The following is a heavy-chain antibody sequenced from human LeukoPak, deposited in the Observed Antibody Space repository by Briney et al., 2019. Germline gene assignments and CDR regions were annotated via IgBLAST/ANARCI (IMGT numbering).Heavy chain of an antibody. CDR2: IWYDGSNK. Sequence: PGRSLRLSCAASGFTFSSYGMHWVRQAPGKGLEWVAVIWYDGSNKYYADSVKGRFTISRDNSKNTLYLQMNSLRAEDTAVYHCARGVYWNYLYDYWGQGTLVTVSS. CDR1: GFTFSSYG. J-gene: IGHJ4*02. CDR3: ARGVYWNYLYDY. V-gene: IGHV3-33*01. D-gene: IGHD1-7*01.